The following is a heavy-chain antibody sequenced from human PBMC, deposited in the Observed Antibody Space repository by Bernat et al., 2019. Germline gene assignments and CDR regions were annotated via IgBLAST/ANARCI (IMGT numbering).Heavy chain of an antibody. CDR3: ARDQGQLWPARKSNYYYYGMDV. CDR2: ISYDGSNK. J-gene: IGHJ6*02. V-gene: IGHV3-30-3*01. D-gene: IGHD5-18*01. CDR1: GFTFRSYA. Sequence: QVQLVESGGGVVQPGRSLRLSCAASGFTFRSYAMHWVRQAPGKGLEWVAVISYDGSNKYYEDSVKGRFTISRNNSKNTLYLQMNSLRAEDTAVYYCARDQGQLWPARKSNYYYYGMDVWGQGTTVTVSS.